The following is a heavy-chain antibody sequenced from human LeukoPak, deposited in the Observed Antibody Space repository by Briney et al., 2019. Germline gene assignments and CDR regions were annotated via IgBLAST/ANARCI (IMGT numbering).Heavy chain of an antibody. J-gene: IGHJ4*02. D-gene: IGHD5-18*01. CDR1: GFTFSGNW. Sequence: GGSLRLSCAASGFTFSGNWMHWVRQAPGKGLVWVSRIDNDGSSTGYADSVKGRFTISRDNSKNRLYVQMNSLRVEDTAVYYCATGSGLWSPDYWGQGTLVTVSS. CDR3: ATGSGLWSPDY. CDR2: IDNDGSST. V-gene: IGHV3-74*01.